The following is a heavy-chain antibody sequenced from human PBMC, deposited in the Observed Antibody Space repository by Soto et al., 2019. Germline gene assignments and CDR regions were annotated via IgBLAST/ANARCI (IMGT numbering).Heavy chain of an antibody. J-gene: IGHJ4*02. V-gene: IGHV4-59*01. CDR1: GGSISSYY. D-gene: IGHD2-2*02. CDR2: IYYSGST. CDR3: AREGYCSSTSCYSQPPRY. Sequence: QVQLQESGPGLVKPSETLSLTCTVSGGSISSYYWSWIRQPPGKGLEWIGYIYYSGSTNYNPSLKSRVTISVDTSKNQFSLKLSSVTAADTAVYYCAREGYCSSTSCYSQPPRYWGQGTLVTVSS.